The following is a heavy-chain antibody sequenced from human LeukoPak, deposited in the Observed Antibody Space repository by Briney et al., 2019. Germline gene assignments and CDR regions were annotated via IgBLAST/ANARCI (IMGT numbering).Heavy chain of an antibody. CDR3: ARVGGYYYDSSGSLSALGDAFSI. J-gene: IGHJ3*02. CDR2: IKQDRSEK. D-gene: IGHD3-22*01. V-gene: IGHV3-7*01. CDR1: GFTFSSYW. Sequence: GGSLRLSCAASGFTFSSYWKSGVRQAPGKGLEWVANIKQDRSEKYYVDSVKGRFTISRDNAKNSLYLQMNSLTAEDTAVYYCARVGGYYYDSSGSLSALGDAFSICGQGTMVTVSS.